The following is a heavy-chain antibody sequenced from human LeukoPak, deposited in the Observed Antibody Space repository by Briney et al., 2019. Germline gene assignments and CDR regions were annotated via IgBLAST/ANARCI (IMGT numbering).Heavy chain of an antibody. D-gene: IGHD6-19*01. Sequence: SETLSLTCTVSGASISSYYWSWIRHSPGKALEWIGYIYYSGSTNYNPSLKSRVTISVDTSNNQFSLKLSSVTAADTAVYYCARVAVAAREYFDYWGQGTLVTVSS. V-gene: IGHV4-59*01. CDR1: GASISSYY. CDR2: IYYSGST. CDR3: ARVAVAAREYFDY. J-gene: IGHJ4*02.